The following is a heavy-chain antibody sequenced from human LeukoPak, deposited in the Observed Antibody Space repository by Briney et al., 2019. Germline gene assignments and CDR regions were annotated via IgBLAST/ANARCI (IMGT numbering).Heavy chain of an antibody. CDR3: ARGTIVGATPADY. D-gene: IGHD1-26*01. V-gene: IGHV3-30-3*01. J-gene: IGHJ4*02. Sequence: HTGRSLRLSCAASGFTFSAYALHWLRQAPDKGLEWVAVISPDGNNKHYADSMKGRFTISRDNSKNMVNLQMNSLRAEDTAVYYCARGTIVGATPADYWGQGTLVTVSS. CDR1: GFTFSAYA. CDR2: ISPDGNNK.